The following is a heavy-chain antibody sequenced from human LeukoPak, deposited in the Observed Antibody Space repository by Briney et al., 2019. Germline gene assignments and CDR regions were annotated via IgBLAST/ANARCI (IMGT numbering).Heavy chain of an antibody. Sequence: GASVKVSCKASGYTFTSYYMHWVRQAPGQGLEWMGWISAYNGNTNYAQKLQGRVTMTTDTSTSTAYMELRSLRSDDTAVYYCAREYCSSTSCYAGWFDPWGQGTLVTVSS. CDR3: AREYCSSTSCYAGWFDP. CDR2: ISAYNGNT. D-gene: IGHD2-2*01. J-gene: IGHJ5*02. CDR1: GYTFTSYY. V-gene: IGHV1-18*04.